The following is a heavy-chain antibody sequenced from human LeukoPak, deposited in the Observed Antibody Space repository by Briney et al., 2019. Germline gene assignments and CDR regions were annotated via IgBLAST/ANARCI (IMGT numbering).Heavy chain of an antibody. CDR1: GGSISSSSYY. V-gene: IGHV4-39*07. D-gene: IGHD3-9*01. Sequence: PSETLSLTCTVSGGSISSSSYYWGWIRQPPGKGLEWIGSIYHSGSTYYNPSLKSRVTISVDTSKNQFSLKLSSVTAADTAVYYCARAVGYFDWLPLFDYWGQGTLVTVSS. CDR2: IYHSGST. CDR3: ARAVGYFDWLPLFDY. J-gene: IGHJ4*02.